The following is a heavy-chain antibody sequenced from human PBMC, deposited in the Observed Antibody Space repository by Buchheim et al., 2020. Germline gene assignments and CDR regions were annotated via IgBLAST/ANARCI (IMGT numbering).Heavy chain of an antibody. CDR2: ISYDGRNK. J-gene: IGHJ4*02. D-gene: IGHD3-22*01. Sequence: QVQLVESGGGVVQPGRSLRLSCAASGFTFSSYGMHWVRQAPGKGLEWVAVISYDGRNKYYADSVKGRFTISSDNSKNTLYLQMNSLRAEDTAVYYCAKEFYDSSGYYVYYFDYWGQGTL. CDR3: AKEFYDSSGYYVYYFDY. CDR1: GFTFSSYG. V-gene: IGHV3-30*18.